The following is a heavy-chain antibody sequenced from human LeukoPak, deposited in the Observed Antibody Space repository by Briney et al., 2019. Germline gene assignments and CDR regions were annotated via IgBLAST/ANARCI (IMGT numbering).Heavy chain of an antibody. D-gene: IGHD2-21*02. V-gene: IGHV4-30-4*08. CDR3: ARVRGVTDWFDP. CDR1: GGSISSGDYY. J-gene: IGHJ5*02. CDR2: IYYSGST. Sequence: PSQTLSLTCTVSGGSISSGDYYWSWIRQPPGKGLEWTGYIYYSGSTYYNPSLKSRVTISVDTSKNQFSLKLSSVTAADTAVYYCARVRGVTDWFDPWGQGTLVTVSS.